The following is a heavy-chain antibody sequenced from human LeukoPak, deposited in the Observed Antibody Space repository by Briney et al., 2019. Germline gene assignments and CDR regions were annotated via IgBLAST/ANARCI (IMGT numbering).Heavy chain of an antibody. V-gene: IGHV1-24*01. CDR2: FDPEDGET. CDR3: ATTPLGYYDSSGYYFDY. CDR1: GYTLTELS. J-gene: IGHJ4*02. Sequence: ASVKVSCKVSGYTLTELSMHWVRQAPGKGLEWVGGFDPEDGETIYAQKFQGRVTMTEDTSTDTAYMELSSLRSEGTAVYYCATTPLGYYDSSGYYFDYWGQGTLVTVSS. D-gene: IGHD3-22*01.